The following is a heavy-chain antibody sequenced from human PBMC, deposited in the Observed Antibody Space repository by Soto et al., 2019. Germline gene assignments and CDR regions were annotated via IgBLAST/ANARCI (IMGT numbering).Heavy chain of an antibody. CDR3: ARRAETNGWNGFGADKYYFDF. CDR1: GYTFTSYD. D-gene: IGHD1-1*01. CDR2: MNPNSGNS. Sequence: ASVKVSCKASGYTFTSYDIYWVRQATGQGLEWMGWMNPNSGNSGYAQKFQGRVTVTSDTSINTVHMELSSLRSEDTAVYYCARRAETNGWNGFGADKYYFDFWGQGTLVTVSS. J-gene: IGHJ4*02. V-gene: IGHV1-8*01.